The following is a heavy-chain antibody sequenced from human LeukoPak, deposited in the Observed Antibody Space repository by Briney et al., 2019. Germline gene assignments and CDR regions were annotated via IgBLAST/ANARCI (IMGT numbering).Heavy chain of an antibody. CDR1: GGSFSGYY. J-gene: IGHJ4*02. V-gene: IGHV4-34*01. CDR3: ARSLSSGWFPFDY. Sequence: SSETLSLTCAVYGGSFSGYYWSWIRQPPGKGLEWIGEINHSGSTNYNPSLKSRVTMSVDTSKNQFSLKQNSVTAADTAVYYCARSLSSGWFPFDYWGQGTLVTVSS. CDR2: INHSGST. D-gene: IGHD6-19*01.